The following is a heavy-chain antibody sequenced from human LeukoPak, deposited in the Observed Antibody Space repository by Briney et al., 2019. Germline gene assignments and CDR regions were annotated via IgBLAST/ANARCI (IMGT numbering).Heavy chain of an antibody. J-gene: IGHJ4*02. CDR1: GYSISSGYY. Sequence: SETLSLTCTVSGYSISSGYYWGWIRQPPGKGLEWIGSIYHSGSTYYNPSLKSRVTISVDTSKNQFSLKLSSVTAADTAVYYCARERDWLLSYWGQGTLVTVSS. V-gene: IGHV4-38-2*02. CDR2: IYHSGST. D-gene: IGHD3-9*01. CDR3: ARERDWLLSY.